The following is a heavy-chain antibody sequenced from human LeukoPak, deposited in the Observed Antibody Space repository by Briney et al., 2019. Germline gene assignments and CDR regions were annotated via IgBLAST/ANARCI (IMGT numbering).Heavy chain of an antibody. CDR1: GFSFTTYW. J-gene: IGHJ4*02. Sequence: GGSLRLSCGASGFSFTTYWMSWVRQTPGKGLEWVANINQDGSEKFYVDSVTGRFTISRDNTKNSLYLQMNSVRAEDTAVYYCTKVRDYDGYFDYWGQGTLVTVSS. CDR2: INQDGSEK. CDR3: TKVRDYDGYFDY. D-gene: IGHD3-22*01. V-gene: IGHV3-7*01.